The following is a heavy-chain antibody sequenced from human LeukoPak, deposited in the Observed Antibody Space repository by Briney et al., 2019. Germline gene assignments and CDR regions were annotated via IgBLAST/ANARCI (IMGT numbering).Heavy chain of an antibody. CDR2: IYYSGST. D-gene: IGHD3-10*01. CDR1: GGSISSGDYY. V-gene: IGHV4-30-4*01. CDR3: ASSNYGWKTGYYFEY. Sequence: SQTLSLTCTVSGGSISSGDYYWSWIRQPPGKGLEWIGYIYYSGSTYYNPSLKSRVTISVDTSKNQFSLKLSSVTAADTAVYYCASSNYGWKTGYYFEYWAREPWSPSPQ. J-gene: IGHJ4*02.